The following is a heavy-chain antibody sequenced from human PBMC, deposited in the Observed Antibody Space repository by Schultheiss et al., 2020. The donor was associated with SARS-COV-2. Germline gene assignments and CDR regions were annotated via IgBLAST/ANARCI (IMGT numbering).Heavy chain of an antibody. CDR3: ARDPCYDFWRGYFVDSGMDV. D-gene: IGHD3-3*01. CDR2: INPSGGST. Sequence: GESLKISCKGSGYSFTSYYMHWVRQAPGQGLEWMGIINPSGGSTSYAQKVQGRVTLTTDTSTSTAYMELRSLRSDDTAVYYCARDPCYDFWRGYFVDSGMDVWGQGTTVTVSS. V-gene: IGHV1-46*01. J-gene: IGHJ6*02. CDR1: GYSFTSYY.